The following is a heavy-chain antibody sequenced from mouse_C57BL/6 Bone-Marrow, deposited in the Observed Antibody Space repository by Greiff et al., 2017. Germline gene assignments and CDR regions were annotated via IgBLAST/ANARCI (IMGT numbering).Heavy chain of an antibody. D-gene: IGHD2-1*01. Sequence: EVQLQQPGAELVKPGASVKLSCTASGFNFKDYYMHWVKQRPEQGLEWIGRIDPEDGETKYAPKFQGKATLTADTSSNTAYLQLSSLRSEDTAVYYCAPLLWYPWFAYWGQGTLVTVSA. V-gene: IGHV14-2*01. J-gene: IGHJ3*01. CDR1: GFNFKDYY. CDR3: APLLWYPWFAY. CDR2: IDPEDGET.